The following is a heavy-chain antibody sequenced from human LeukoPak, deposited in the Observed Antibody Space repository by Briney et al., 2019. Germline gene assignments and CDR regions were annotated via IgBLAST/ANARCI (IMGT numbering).Heavy chain of an antibody. V-gene: IGHV4-39*01. D-gene: IGHD5-18*01. CDR1: GGSISSSSYY. CDR2: IYYSGST. CDR3: ARHSGYSYGYAYYYYYMDV. J-gene: IGHJ6*03. Sequence: SETLSLTCTVSGGSISSSSYYWGCIRQPLGKGLERIGSIYYSGSTYYNPSLKSLVTISVDPSKNQFSLKLSSVTAADTAVYYCARHSGYSYGYAYYYYYMDVWGKGTTVTVSS.